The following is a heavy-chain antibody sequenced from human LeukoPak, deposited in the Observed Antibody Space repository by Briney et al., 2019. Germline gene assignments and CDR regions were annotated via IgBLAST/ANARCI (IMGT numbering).Heavy chain of an antibody. CDR1: GGTFSSYA. CDR2: IIPILGIA. CDR3: ARAGSSSLSSNPNAY. J-gene: IGHJ4*02. D-gene: IGHD3-10*01. V-gene: IGHV1-69*04. Sequence: ASVKVSCKASGGTFSSYAISWVRQAPGQGLEWMGRIIPILGIANYAQKFQGRVTITADKSTSTAYMELSSLRSEDTAVYYCARAGSSSLSSNPNAYWGQGTLVTVSS.